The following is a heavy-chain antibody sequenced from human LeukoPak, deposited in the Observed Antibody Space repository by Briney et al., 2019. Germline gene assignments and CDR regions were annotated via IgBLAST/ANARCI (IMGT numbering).Heavy chain of an antibody. Sequence: ASVKVSCKASGGTFSSYAISWVRQAPGQGLEWMGWINPNSGGTNYAQKFQGRVTMTRDTSISTAYMELSRPRSDDTAVYYCARVRRFLEWLSNPPYYFDYWGQGTLVTVSS. D-gene: IGHD3-3*01. CDR3: ARVRRFLEWLSNPPYYFDY. J-gene: IGHJ4*02. CDR2: INPNSGGT. V-gene: IGHV1-2*02. CDR1: GGTFSSYA.